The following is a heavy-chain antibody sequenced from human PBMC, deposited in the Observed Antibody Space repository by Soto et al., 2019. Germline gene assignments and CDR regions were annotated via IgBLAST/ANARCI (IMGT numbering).Heavy chain of an antibody. Sequence: DVQLLESGGGLVEPGGSLTLSCAASGFPSSTYALNWVRQAPGKGPEWVSTISESGHHTHYADSVKGRFTISRDKSNNTLSLQMNSRRVDDTAIYYCTKSDGCGGGACYTGTYYYFDVWGRGTLVTVSS. J-gene: IGHJ2*01. V-gene: IGHV3-23*01. CDR2: ISESGHHT. D-gene: IGHD3-16*02. CDR3: TKSDGCGGGACYTGTYYYFDV. CDR1: GFPSSTYA.